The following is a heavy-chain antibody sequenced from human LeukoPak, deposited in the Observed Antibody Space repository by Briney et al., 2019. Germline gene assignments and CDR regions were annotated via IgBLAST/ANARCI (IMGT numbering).Heavy chain of an antibody. CDR2: INPSGGST. D-gene: IGHD1-1*01. CDR1: GYTFTSYY. Sequence: ASVKVSCKASGYTFTSYYMHWVRQAPGQGLEWMGIINPSGGSTSYAQKFQGRVTMTRDTSTSTVYMELSSLRSEDTAVYYCGELDPRENYFDYWGQGTLVTVSS. CDR3: GELDPRENYFDY. V-gene: IGHV1-46*01. J-gene: IGHJ4*02.